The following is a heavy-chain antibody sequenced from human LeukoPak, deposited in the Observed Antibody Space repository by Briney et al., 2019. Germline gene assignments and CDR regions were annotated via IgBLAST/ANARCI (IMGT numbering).Heavy chain of an antibody. Sequence: PGGSLRLSCAASGFTFSSYGMHWVRQAPGKGLEWVAVISYDGSNKYYADSVKGRFTISRDNSKNTLYLQMNSLRAEDTAVYYCAKDHRYYDSSGYPRTDYFDYWGQGTLVTVSS. CDR3: AKDHRYYDSSGYPRTDYFDY. J-gene: IGHJ4*02. V-gene: IGHV3-30*18. D-gene: IGHD3-22*01. CDR1: GFTFSSYG. CDR2: ISYDGSNK.